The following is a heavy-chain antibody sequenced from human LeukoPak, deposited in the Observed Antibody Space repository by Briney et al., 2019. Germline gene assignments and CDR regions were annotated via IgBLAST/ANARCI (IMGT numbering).Heavy chain of an antibody. D-gene: IGHD3-3*01. J-gene: IGHJ3*02. CDR3: ARGQVFWSGYDAFDI. CDR1: RGSISSYY. CDR2: IYTSGST. Sequence: SETLSLTCTVSRGSISSYYWSWIRQPAGKGLEWIGRIYTSGSTNYNPSLKSRVTMSVDTSKNQFSLKLSSVTAADTAVYYCARGQVFWSGYDAFDIWGPGTMVTVSS. V-gene: IGHV4-4*07.